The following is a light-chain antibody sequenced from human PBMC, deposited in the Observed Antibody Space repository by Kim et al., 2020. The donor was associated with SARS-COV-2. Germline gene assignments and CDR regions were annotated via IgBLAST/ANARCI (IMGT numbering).Light chain of an antibody. J-gene: IGKJ1*01. CDR1: QSVSSY. Sequence: SLSPGERATLSCRASQSVSSYLAWYQQTPGQAPRLLIYDASNRATGIPARFSGSGSGTDFTLTISSLEPEDFAVYYCQQRSNWWTFGQGTKVDIK. CDR3: QQRSNWWT. CDR2: DAS. V-gene: IGKV3-11*01.